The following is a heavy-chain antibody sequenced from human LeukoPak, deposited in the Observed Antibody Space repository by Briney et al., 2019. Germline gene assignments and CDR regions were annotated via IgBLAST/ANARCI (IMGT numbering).Heavy chain of an antibody. Sequence: GGSLRLSCAASGFTFSSYAMSWVRQAPGKGLEWVSAISGSGGSTYYADSVKGRFTISRDNSKNTLYVQVNSLRAEDTAVYYCARATSGAFDVWGQGTMVTVSS. D-gene: IGHD3-10*01. CDR1: GFTFSSYA. V-gene: IGHV3-23*01. CDR3: ARATSGAFDV. J-gene: IGHJ3*01. CDR2: ISGSGGST.